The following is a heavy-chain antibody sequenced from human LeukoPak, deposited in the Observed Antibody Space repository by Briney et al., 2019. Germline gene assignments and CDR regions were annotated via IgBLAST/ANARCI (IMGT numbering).Heavy chain of an antibody. Sequence: PGGSLRLSCAASGFTFSGSAMHWVRQASGKGLEWVGRIRSKANSYATAYAASVKGRFTISRDDSKNTAYLQMNSLKTEDTAVYYCIKGWELPNWFDPWGQGTLVTLSP. CDR3: IKGWELPNWFDP. CDR1: GFTFSGSA. D-gene: IGHD1-7*01. CDR2: IRSKANSYAT. V-gene: IGHV3-73*01. J-gene: IGHJ5*02.